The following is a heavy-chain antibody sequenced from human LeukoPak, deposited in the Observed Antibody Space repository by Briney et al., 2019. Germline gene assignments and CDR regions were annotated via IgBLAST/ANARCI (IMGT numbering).Heavy chain of an antibody. Sequence: PGGSLRLSCAATGFTFSSYAMSWVRQAPGKGLEWVSAISGSGGSTYYADSVKGRFTISRDNSKNTLYLQMNSLRAEDTAVYYCAKDQGNDYGDRSVPWGQGTLVTVSS. CDR1: GFTFSSYA. V-gene: IGHV3-23*01. D-gene: IGHD4-17*01. CDR3: AKDQGNDYGDRSVP. J-gene: IGHJ5*02. CDR2: ISGSGGST.